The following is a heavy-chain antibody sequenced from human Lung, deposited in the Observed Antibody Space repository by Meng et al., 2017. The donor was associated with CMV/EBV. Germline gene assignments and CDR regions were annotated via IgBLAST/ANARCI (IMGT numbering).Heavy chain of an antibody. J-gene: IGHJ3*02. CDR3: ARGMATITGDAFDI. Sequence: XVSXKGSGYSFTSYWIGWVRQMPGKGLEWMGVIYPGDSDTRYSQSFQGQVTISADKSISTAYLQWSSLKASDTAMYYCARGMATITGDAFDIWGQGTMVTVSS. CDR2: IYPGDSDT. CDR1: GYSFTSYW. D-gene: IGHD5-24*01. V-gene: IGHV5-51*01.